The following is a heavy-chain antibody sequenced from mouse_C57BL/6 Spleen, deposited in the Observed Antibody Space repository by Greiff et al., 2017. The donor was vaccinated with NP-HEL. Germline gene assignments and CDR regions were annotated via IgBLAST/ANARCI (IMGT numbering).Heavy chain of an antibody. CDR2: IYPGGGYT. Sequence: VQLQQSGAELVRPGTSVKMSCKASGYTFTNYWIGWAKQRPGHGLEWIGDIYPGGGYTNYNEKFKGKATLTADKSSSTAYMQFSSLTSEDSAIYYWARDYGSSPAWFAYWGQGTLVTVSA. D-gene: IGHD1-1*01. CDR1: GYTFTNYW. J-gene: IGHJ3*01. V-gene: IGHV1-63*01. CDR3: ARDYGSSPAWFAY.